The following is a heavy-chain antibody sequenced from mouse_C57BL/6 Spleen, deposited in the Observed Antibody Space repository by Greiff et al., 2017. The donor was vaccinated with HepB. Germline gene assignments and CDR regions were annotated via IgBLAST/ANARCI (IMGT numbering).Heavy chain of an antibody. J-gene: IGHJ4*01. Sequence: VQLQQPGAELVKPGASVKLSCKASGYTFTSYWMQWVKQRPGQGLEWIGEIDPSDSYTNYNQKFKGKATLTVDTSSSTAYMQLSSLTSEDSAVYYCARPHYYGSSPYAMDYWGQGTSVTVSS. CDR2: IDPSDSYT. D-gene: IGHD1-1*01. CDR3: ARPHYYGSSPYAMDY. CDR1: GYTFTSYW. V-gene: IGHV1-50*01.